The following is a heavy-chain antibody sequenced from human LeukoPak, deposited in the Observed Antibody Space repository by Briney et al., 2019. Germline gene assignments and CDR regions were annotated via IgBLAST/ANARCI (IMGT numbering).Heavy chain of an antibody. CDR2: ISGDGGST. D-gene: IGHD6-13*01. Sequence: GSLRLSCTTAMSGFPFSSFAMTWVRQAPGKGLGWVSAISGDGGSTYYADSVKGRFTISRDNSKNSLYLQMNSLKVEDTAVYYCAAWQLILFDYWGQGTLVTVSS. V-gene: IGHV3-23*01. CDR1: GFPFSSFA. J-gene: IGHJ4*02. CDR3: AAWQLILFDY.